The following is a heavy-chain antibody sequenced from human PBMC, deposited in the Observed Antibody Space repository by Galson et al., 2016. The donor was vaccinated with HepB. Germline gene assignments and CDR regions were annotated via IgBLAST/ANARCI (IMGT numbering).Heavy chain of an antibody. D-gene: IGHD2-21*02. V-gene: IGHV4-31*03. CDR2: IYDSGTT. J-gene: IGHJ3*01. CDR3: AREAGYCGGDCNVMTVFVFDL. Sequence: TLSLTCTVSGDSISNGGYYWSWIRQRPGKGLEWIAYIYDSGTTYYNPSLKSRVAISVDTSKNQFSLKLTSVTAADTAVYYCAREAGYCGGDCNVMTVFVFDLWGQGTMVTVSS. CDR1: GDSISNGGYY.